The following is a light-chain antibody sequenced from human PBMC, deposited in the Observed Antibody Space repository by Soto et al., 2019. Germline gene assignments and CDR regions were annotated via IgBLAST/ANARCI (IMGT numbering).Light chain of an antibody. J-gene: IGKJ5*01. CDR3: MQALQSLT. Sequence: SISCRSSQSLLYNNTYNYLDWYVQKPGQSPQLLIYFGSNRAPGVPDRFSGSGSGTDFTLKINRVEAEDVGTYYCMQALQSLTFGQGTRLEIK. V-gene: IGKV2-28*01. CDR1: QSLLYNNTYNY. CDR2: FGS.